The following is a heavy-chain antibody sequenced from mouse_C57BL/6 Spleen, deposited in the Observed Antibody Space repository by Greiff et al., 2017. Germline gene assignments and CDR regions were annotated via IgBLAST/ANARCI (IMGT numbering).Heavy chain of an antibody. Sequence: VQLQQPGAELVKPGASVQLSCKASGYTFTSYWMHWVKQRPGQGLEWIGMIHPNSGSTNYNEKFKSKATLTVDKSSSTAYMQLSSLTSEDSAVYYCARGDYYGSSFAYWGQGTLVTVSA. D-gene: IGHD1-1*01. CDR1: GYTFTSYW. J-gene: IGHJ3*01. CDR2: IHPNSGST. V-gene: IGHV1-64*01. CDR3: ARGDYYGSSFAY.